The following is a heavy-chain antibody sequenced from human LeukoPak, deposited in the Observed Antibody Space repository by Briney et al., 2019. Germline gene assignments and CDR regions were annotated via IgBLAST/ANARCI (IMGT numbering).Heavy chain of an antibody. CDR1: GFTFTDYA. Sequence: GGSLRLSCAASGFTFTDYAMSWVRQAPEKGLEWVSAISGSGGSTYYADSVKGRFTISRDNSKNTLYLQMNSLRAEDTAVYYCAAQIGSSGWSSYSDYWGQGTLVTVSS. CDR3: AAQIGSSGWSSYSDY. V-gene: IGHV3-23*01. CDR2: ISGSGGST. D-gene: IGHD6-19*01. J-gene: IGHJ4*02.